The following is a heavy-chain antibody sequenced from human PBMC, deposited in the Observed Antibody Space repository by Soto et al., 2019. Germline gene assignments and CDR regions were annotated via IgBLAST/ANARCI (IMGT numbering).Heavy chain of an antibody. CDR3: ASTTRLNYDILTGPRIDY. J-gene: IGHJ4*02. D-gene: IGHD3-9*01. Sequence: PSETLSLTCTVSGCSISSSSYYWGWIRQPQGQGLEWIGSMYYSGSTYYNTSLKSRVTISVDTSKNQFSLKLSSVTAADTAVYYCASTTRLNYDILTGPRIDYWGQGTLVTVSS. CDR1: GCSISSSSYY. V-gene: IGHV4-39*01. CDR2: MYYSGST.